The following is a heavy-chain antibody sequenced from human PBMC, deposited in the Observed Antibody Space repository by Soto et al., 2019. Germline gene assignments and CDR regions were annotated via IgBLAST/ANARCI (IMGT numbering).Heavy chain of an antibody. V-gene: IGHV3-74*01. J-gene: IGHJ4*02. CDR2: INSDGSST. CDR1: GFTFSSYW. Sequence: GGSLRLSCAASGFTFSSYWMHWVRQAPGKGLVWVSRINSDGSSTSYADSVKGRFTISRDNAKNTLYLQMNSLRAEDTAVYYCARTSTLAAAAYVFDYWGQGTLVTVSS. CDR3: ARTSTLAAAAYVFDY. D-gene: IGHD6-13*01.